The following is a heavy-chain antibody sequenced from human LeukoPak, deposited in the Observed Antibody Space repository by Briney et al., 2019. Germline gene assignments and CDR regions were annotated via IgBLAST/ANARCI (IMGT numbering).Heavy chain of an antibody. CDR3: ARISSGYDWEPDY. CDR2: IKEDGSEK. V-gene: IGHV3-7*01. Sequence: GGSLRLSCAASGFTFSNNYMSWVRQAPGKGLEWVANIKEDGSEKYYVDSVKGRFTISRDNAKNSLYLQMSSLRAEDTAVYYCARISSGYDWEPDYWGQGTLVTVSS. J-gene: IGHJ4*02. D-gene: IGHD5-12*01. CDR1: GFTFSNNY.